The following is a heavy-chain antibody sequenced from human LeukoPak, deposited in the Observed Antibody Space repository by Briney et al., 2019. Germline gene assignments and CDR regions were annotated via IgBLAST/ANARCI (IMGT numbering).Heavy chain of an antibody. CDR1: GFTFSNAW. J-gene: IGHJ4*02. Sequence: GGSLRLSCAASGFTFSNAWMNWVRQAPGKGLEWVSVSSGSGGSTDYADSVKGRFSISRDNSKNTLYLQMNSLRAEDTAVYYCAKGQLWFGEFSYFDYWGQGTLVTVSS. D-gene: IGHD3-10*01. CDR3: AKGQLWFGEFSYFDY. CDR2: SSGSGGST. V-gene: IGHV3-23*01.